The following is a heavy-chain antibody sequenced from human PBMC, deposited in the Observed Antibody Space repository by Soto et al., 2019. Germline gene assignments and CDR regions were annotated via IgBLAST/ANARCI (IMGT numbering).Heavy chain of an antibody. V-gene: IGHV4-31*02. CDR1: GASVITGVYY. Sequence: SETRSLTLTVSGASVITGVYYCTWSSPHPGKGLEWIGYIDNSGSTYYNPSLTGRVDISVDTSKNQFSLNLQSVTAADTAFYYCAGAVSDFDVRRYRTSYFDQWGQG. CDR2: IDNSGST. D-gene: IGHD3-10*02. J-gene: IGHJ4*02. CDR3: AGAVSDFDVRRYRTSYFDQ.